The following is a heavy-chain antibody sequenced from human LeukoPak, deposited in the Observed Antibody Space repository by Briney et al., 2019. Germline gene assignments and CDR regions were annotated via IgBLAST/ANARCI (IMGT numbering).Heavy chain of an antibody. V-gene: IGHV4-59*01. CDR1: GGSISSYY. D-gene: IGHD5-18*01. CDR2: IYYSGST. Sequence: SETLSLTCTVSGGSISSYYWSWIRQPPGKGLEWIGYIYYSGSTNYIPSLKSRVTISVDTSKNQFSLKLSSVTAADTAVYYCAREGDTAMAFDYWGQGTLVTVSS. J-gene: IGHJ4*02. CDR3: AREGDTAMAFDY.